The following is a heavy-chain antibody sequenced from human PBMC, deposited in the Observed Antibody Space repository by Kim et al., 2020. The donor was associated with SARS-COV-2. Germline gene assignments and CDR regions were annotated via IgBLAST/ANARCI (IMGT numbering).Heavy chain of an antibody. D-gene: IGHD5-12*01. Sequence: SETLSLTCTVSGGSISSNSYYWGWIRQPPGKGLEWIGSIYNSGSTYYNPSLKSRVTISLDTSKNQFSLKVSSVTAADTAVYYCARPRKGWLHDAFDIWGQGTMVTVSS. V-gene: IGHV4-39*07. CDR3: ARPRKGWLHDAFDI. CDR1: GGSISSNSYY. J-gene: IGHJ3*02. CDR2: IYNSGST.